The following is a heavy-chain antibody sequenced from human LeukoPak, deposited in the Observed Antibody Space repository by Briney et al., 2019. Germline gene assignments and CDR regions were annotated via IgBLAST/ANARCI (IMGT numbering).Heavy chain of an antibody. V-gene: IGHV4-34*01. Sequence: SETLSLTCAVYGGSFRGYYWSWLRQPLGKGLEWLGEINYSGSTNYNPSLKSRVTISVDTSKNQFSLRLSSVTAADTAVYYCARGPADYNKLKPGDRDGYNYKSKRTPFDYWGQGTLVTVSS. D-gene: IGHD5-24*01. CDR3: ARGPADYNKLKPGDRDGYNYKSKRTPFDY. CDR2: INYSGST. CDR1: GGSFRGYY. J-gene: IGHJ4*02.